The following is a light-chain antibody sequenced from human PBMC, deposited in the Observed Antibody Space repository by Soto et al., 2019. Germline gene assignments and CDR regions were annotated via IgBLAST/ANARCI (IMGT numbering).Light chain of an antibody. CDR1: SSDVGSYIL. J-gene: IGLJ3*02. Sequence: QSVLTQPASVSGSPGQSITISCTGTSSDVGSYILVSWYQQHPGKAPKLMIYEGSKRPSGVSNRFSGSKSGNTASLTISGLQAEDEADYYCCSYAGSNTGVFGGGTKLTVL. V-gene: IGLV2-23*01. CDR3: CSYAGSNTGV. CDR2: EGS.